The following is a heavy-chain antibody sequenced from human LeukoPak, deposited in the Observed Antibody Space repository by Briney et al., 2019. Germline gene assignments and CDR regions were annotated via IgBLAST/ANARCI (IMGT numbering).Heavy chain of an antibody. CDR2: ISAYNGNT. CDR3: ARDRSTVTTYYYYGMDV. J-gene: IGHJ6*02. V-gene: IGHV1-18*01. CDR1: GYTFTSYG. D-gene: IGHD4-17*01. Sequence: ASVKVSCKASGYTFTSYGISWVRQAPGQGLEWMGWISAYNGNTNYAQKLQGRVTMTTDTSMSTAYMELRSLRSDDTAVYYCARDRSTVTTYYYYGMDVWGQGTTVTVSS.